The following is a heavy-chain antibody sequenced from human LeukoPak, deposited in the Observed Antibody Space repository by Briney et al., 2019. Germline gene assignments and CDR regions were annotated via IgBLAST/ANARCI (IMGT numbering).Heavy chain of an antibody. J-gene: IGHJ4*02. D-gene: IGHD2-21*01. CDR1: GFTFSSYW. CDR2: MKYDGSEI. Sequence: GGSLRLSCAASGFTFSSYWMSWVRQAPGKGLEWVANMKYDGSEIYYVDSVKGRFTISRDNAMNSLFLQMNSPRAEDTAVYYCARRGGYSLFDYWGQGTLVTVSS. CDR3: ARRGGYSLFDY. V-gene: IGHV3-7*01.